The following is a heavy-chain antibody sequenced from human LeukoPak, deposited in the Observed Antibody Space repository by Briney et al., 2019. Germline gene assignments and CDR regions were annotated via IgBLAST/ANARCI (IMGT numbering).Heavy chain of an antibody. Sequence: QPGGSLRLSCAASGFTFSSYAMHWVRQAPGKGLEWVAVISYDGSNKYYADSVKGRFTISRDNSKNTLYLQMNSLRAEDTAVYYCARDLDIPKYYFDYWGQGTLVTVSS. CDR2: ISYDGSNK. V-gene: IGHV3-30-3*01. D-gene: IGHD2-2*03. CDR1: GFTFSSYA. J-gene: IGHJ4*02. CDR3: ARDLDIPKYYFDY.